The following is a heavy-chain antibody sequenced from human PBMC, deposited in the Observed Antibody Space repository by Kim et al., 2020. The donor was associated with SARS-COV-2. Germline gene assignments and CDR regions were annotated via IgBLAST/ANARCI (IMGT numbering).Heavy chain of an antibody. J-gene: IGHJ5*02. CDR1: GYTLTELS. CDR3: ATSTTVTTSGWFDP. Sequence: ASVKVSCKVSGYTLTELSMHWVRQAPGKGLEWMGGFDPEDGETIYAQKFQGRVTMTEDTSTDTAYMELSSLRSEDTAVYYCATSTTVTTSGWFDPWGQRTLVTVSS. D-gene: IGHD4-17*01. CDR2: FDPEDGET. V-gene: IGHV1-24*01.